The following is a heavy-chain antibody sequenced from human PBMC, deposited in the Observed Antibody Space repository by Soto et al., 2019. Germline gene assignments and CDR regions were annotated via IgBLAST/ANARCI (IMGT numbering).Heavy chain of an antibody. Sequence: QLQLQESGPGLVKPSETLSLTCTVSGGSISSSSYYWGWIRQPPGKGLEWIGSIYYSGSTYYNPSLKRRVTISVDTSKNQFSLKLSSVTAADTAVYYCARHTPAISISDHWGQVTLVTVSS. V-gene: IGHV4-39*01. J-gene: IGHJ4*02. CDR3: ARHTPAISISDH. CDR2: IYYSGST. CDR1: GGSISSSSYY. D-gene: IGHD2-15*01.